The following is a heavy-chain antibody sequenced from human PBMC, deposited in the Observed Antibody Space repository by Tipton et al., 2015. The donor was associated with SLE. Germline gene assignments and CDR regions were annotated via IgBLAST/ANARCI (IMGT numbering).Heavy chain of an antibody. J-gene: IGHJ4*02. CDR3: ARGGSGYISV. V-gene: IGHV3-33*01. CDR2: IWYDGSNK. CDR1: GFTFSRYG. D-gene: IGHD6-19*01. Sequence: SLRLSCAASGFTFSRYGMHWVRQAPGKGLELVAVIWYDGSNKYYADSVKGRLTISRDNAKNTLYLQMNSLRAEDTAVYYCARGGSGYISVWGQGTLVTVSS.